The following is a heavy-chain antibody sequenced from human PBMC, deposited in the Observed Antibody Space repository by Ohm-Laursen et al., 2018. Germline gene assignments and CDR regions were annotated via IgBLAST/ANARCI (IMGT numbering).Heavy chain of an antibody. CDR1: GFTFSDYS. D-gene: IGHD4-17*01. V-gene: IGHV3-21*01. Sequence: GSLRLSCAASGFTFSDYSMNWVRQAPGKGLEWVLSISSRSSYIYYADSVKGRFTISRDNAKNSLYLQMNSLRAEDTAVYYCARSSRTGGDRNYYYFDYWGQGTLVTVSS. CDR3: ARSSRTGGDRNYYYFDY. J-gene: IGHJ4*02. CDR2: ISSRSSYI.